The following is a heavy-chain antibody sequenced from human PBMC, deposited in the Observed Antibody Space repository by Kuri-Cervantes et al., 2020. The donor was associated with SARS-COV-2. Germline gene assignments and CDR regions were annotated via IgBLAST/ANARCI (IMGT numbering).Heavy chain of an antibody. CDR3: ARKLEIQQWYLDL. CDR1: GFTFSSYS. J-gene: IGHJ2*01. CDR2: ISNRGYTI. V-gene: IGHV3-48*04. Sequence: ETLSLTCAAFGFTFSSYSMNWVRQAPGKGLEWVSYISNRGYTIYYADSVKGRFTISRDNAKNSLFLQMNTLRAEDTAVYYCARKLEIQQWYLDLWGRGTLVTVSS. D-gene: IGHD1-1*01.